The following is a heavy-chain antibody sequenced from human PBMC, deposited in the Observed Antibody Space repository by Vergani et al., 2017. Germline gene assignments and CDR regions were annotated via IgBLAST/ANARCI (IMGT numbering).Heavy chain of an antibody. CDR2: INPSGGHT. V-gene: IGHV1-46*03. CDR1: GYTFSNYY. D-gene: IGHD3-9*01. J-gene: IGHJ4*02. CDR3: ARGDYGILTGYRY. Sequence: QVPVVQSGAEVKKSGASVKVSCKTSGYTFSNYYMHWVRQAPGQGLEWMGIINPSGGHTNYAQKFQGRVTMTRDTSTSTVYMELSSLRSEDTAIYYCARGDYGILTGYRYWGQGTLVTVPA.